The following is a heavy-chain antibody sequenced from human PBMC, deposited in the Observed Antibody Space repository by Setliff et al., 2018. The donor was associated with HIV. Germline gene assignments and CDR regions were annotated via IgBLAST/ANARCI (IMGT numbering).Heavy chain of an antibody. CDR1: GGSISSFY. V-gene: IGHV4-59*08. CDR2: IYNSGST. D-gene: IGHD1-26*01. CDR3: ARGWGYYMDV. J-gene: IGHJ6*03. Sequence: SETLSLTCTVSGGSISSFYWSWIRQPPGKGLEWIGYIYNSGSTNYNPSLKSRVTISEDTSKNQFFLKLTSVTAADTAVYYCARGWGYYMDVWGEGTTVTVSS.